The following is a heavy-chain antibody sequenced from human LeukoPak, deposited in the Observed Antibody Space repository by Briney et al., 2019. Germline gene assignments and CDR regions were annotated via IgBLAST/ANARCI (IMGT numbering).Heavy chain of an antibody. CDR2: ISYDGSNK. J-gene: IGHJ4*02. Sequence: PGGSLRLSCAASGFTFSSYAMHWVRQAPGKGLEWVAVISYDGSNKYYADSVKGRFTISRDNSKNTLYLQMNSLRAEDTAVYYCARVPVRGVISYFDYWGQGTLVTVSS. D-gene: IGHD3-10*01. CDR3: ARVPVRGVISYFDY. V-gene: IGHV3-30*04. CDR1: GFTFSSYA.